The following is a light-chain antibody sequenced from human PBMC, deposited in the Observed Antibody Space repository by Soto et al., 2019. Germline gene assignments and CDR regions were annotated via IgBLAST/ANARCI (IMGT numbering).Light chain of an antibody. Sequence: QSALTQPASVSGSPGQSITISCTGTSSVVGGYNSVSWYQQYPGKAPKLMIHDVSNRPSGVSNRFSGSKSGNTASLTISGLQAEDEADYYCSSYTSSTSYVFGSGTKVTVL. V-gene: IGLV2-14*01. CDR1: SSVVGGYNS. J-gene: IGLJ1*01. CDR2: DVS. CDR3: SSYTSSTSYV.